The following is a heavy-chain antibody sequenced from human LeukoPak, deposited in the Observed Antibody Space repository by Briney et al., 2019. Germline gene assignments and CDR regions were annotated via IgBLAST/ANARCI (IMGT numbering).Heavy chain of an antibody. V-gene: IGHV4-31*03. CDR1: GGSISSGGYY. CDR2: IYYSGST. CDR3: ARSETYYYYYGMDV. J-gene: IGHJ6*02. D-gene: IGHD1-14*01. Sequence: PSETLSLTCTVSGGSISSGGYYWSWIRQHPGKGLVWIGYIYYSGSTYYNPSLKSRVTISVDTSKNQFSLKLSSVTAADTAVYYCARSETYYYYYGMDVWGQGTTVTVSS.